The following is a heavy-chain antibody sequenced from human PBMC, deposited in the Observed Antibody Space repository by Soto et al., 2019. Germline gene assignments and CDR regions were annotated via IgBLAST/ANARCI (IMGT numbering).Heavy chain of an antibody. D-gene: IGHD3-22*01. CDR3: ARQIYDSDTGPNFQYYFDS. CDR2: IDPSDSQT. Sequence: GESLKISCKGSGYSFISYWITWVRQKPGKGLEWMGRIDPSDSQTYYSPSFRGHVTISVTKSITTVFLQWSSLRASDTAMYYCARQIYDSDTGPNFQYYFDSWGQGXPVTVSS. V-gene: IGHV5-10-1*01. J-gene: IGHJ4*02. CDR1: GYSFISYW.